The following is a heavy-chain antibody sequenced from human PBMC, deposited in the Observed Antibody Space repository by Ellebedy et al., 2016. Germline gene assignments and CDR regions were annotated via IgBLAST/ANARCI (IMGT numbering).Heavy chain of an antibody. D-gene: IGHD6-19*01. CDR3: AKWNGGWYAFEV. CDR1: GGSVRSDY. Sequence: SETLSLTCSVSGGSVRSDYWNWIRRPPGKGLEWIGYVFHTGITSYNPSLKSRVTMSLDTSRSQFSLRLTSVTAADTAVYYCAKWNGGWYAFEVWGQGTMVTVSS. V-gene: IGHV4-59*02. CDR2: VFHTGIT. J-gene: IGHJ3*01.